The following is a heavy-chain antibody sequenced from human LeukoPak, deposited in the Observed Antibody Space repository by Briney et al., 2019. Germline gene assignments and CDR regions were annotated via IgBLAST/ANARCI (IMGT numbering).Heavy chain of an antibody. Sequence: SVKVSCKASGGTFSSYGISWVRQAPGQGLEWMGRIIPIFGTANYAQKFQGRVTITTDESTSTAYMELSSLRSEDTAVYYCARDFWSGYYLGNWFDPWGQGTLVTVSS. CDR1: GGTFSSYG. D-gene: IGHD3-3*01. CDR3: ARDFWSGYYLGNWFDP. CDR2: IIPIFGTA. J-gene: IGHJ5*02. V-gene: IGHV1-69*05.